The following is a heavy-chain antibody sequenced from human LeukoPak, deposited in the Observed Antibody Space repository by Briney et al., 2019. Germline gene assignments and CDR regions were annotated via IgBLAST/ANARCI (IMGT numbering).Heavy chain of an antibody. J-gene: IGHJ6*03. CDR2: IQYDGSNE. V-gene: IGHV3-30*02. Sequence: GGSLRLSCAASAFTFSSYCMHWVSQAPGKGLGWVAYIQYDGSNEQYADSVKGRFSISRDSSKNILYLQMNSLRAEDTAVYYCAKDRCSNGIGCYYYYMDVWGKGTTVTISS. CDR3: AKDRCSNGIGCYYYYMDV. D-gene: IGHD2-8*01. CDR1: AFTFSSYC.